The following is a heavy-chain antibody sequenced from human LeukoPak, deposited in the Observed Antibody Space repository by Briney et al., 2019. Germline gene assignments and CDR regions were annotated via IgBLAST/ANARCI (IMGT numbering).Heavy chain of an antibody. CDR2: IYSGGST. Sequence: GGSLRLSCAASGFTVSANHMSWVRQAPGKGLEWVSIIYSGGSTYYADSVKGRFTISRDNSKNTLYLQMHSLRAEDTAVYYCARDRTTYFDYWGKGTLVTVSS. J-gene: IGHJ4*02. CDR1: GFTVSANH. CDR3: ARDRTTYFDY. D-gene: IGHD1-1*01. V-gene: IGHV3-53*01.